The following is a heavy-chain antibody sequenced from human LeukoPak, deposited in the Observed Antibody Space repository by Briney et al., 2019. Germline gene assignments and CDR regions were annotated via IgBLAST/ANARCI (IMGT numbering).Heavy chain of an antibody. CDR1: GFTVSSNY. D-gene: IGHD3-22*01. Sequence: PGGSLRLSCAASGFTVSSNYMSWVRQAPGKGLEWVANIKEDGSEKYYVDSVKGRFTISRDNAKNSLYLQLDSLIAEDTAVYHCARSTYYYNIDGFDIWGQGTMVIVSS. J-gene: IGHJ3*02. V-gene: IGHV3-7*01. CDR2: IKEDGSEK. CDR3: ARSTYYYNIDGFDI.